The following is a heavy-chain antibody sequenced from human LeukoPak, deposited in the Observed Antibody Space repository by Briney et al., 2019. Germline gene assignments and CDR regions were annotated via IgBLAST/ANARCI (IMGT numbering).Heavy chain of an antibody. V-gene: IGHV3-7*01. CDR3: ARAGYSSGYDY. CDR1: GFTFSSYW. D-gene: IGHD6-19*01. Sequence: GGSLRLSCAASGFTFSSYWMAWVRQPPGKGLEWLANIEKDGSQTYYVDSMEGRFTISRDNAKNSLYLQMNSLRAEDTALYYCARAGYSSGYDYWGQGTLVTVSS. J-gene: IGHJ4*02. CDR2: IEKDGSQT.